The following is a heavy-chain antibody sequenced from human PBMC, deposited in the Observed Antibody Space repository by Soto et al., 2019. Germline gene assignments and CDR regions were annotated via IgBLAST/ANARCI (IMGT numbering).Heavy chain of an antibody. CDR3: ARAEEDTAMVSSYYYGMDV. CDR1: GYTFTSYY. Sequence: VASVKVSCKASGYTFTSYYMHWVRQAPGQGLEWMGKINPSGGSTSYAQKFQGRVTMTRDTSTSTVYMELSSLRSEDTAVYYCARAEEDTAMVSSYYYGMDVWGQGTTVTAP. J-gene: IGHJ6*02. CDR2: INPSGGST. D-gene: IGHD5-18*01. V-gene: IGHV1-46*01.